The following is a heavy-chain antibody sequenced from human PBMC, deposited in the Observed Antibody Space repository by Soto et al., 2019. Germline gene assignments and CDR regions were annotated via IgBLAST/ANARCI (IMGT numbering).Heavy chain of an antibody. J-gene: IGHJ4*02. CDR3: ARDLRDFWSGYPDY. CDR2: IIPILGIA. Sequence: QVQLVQSGAEVKKPGSSVKVSCKASGGTFSSYTISWVRQAPGRGLEWMGRIIPILGIANYAQKFQGRVTITADKSTSTAYMELSSLRSEDTAVYYCARDLRDFWSGYPDYWGQGTLVTVSS. CDR1: GGTFSSYT. D-gene: IGHD3-3*01. V-gene: IGHV1-69*08.